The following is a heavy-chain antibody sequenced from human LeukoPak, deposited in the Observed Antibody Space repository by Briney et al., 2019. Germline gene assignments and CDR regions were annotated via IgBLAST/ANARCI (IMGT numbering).Heavy chain of an antibody. J-gene: IGHJ4*02. CDR2: IRYDGSNK. CDR1: GFTFSSYG. Sequence: PGGSLRLSCAASGFTFSSYGMHWVRQAPGKGLEWVAFIRYDGSNKYYADSVKGRFTISRDNSKNTLYLQMNSLRAEDTAVYYCAKGDTRSTLGDFDYWGQGTLVTVSS. CDR3: AKGDTRSTLGDFDY. D-gene: IGHD3-10*01. V-gene: IGHV3-30*02.